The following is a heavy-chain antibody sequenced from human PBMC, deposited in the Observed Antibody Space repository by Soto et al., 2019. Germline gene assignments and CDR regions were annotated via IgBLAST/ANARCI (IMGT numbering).Heavy chain of an antibody. CDR3: ARDGRSPTGCSTLCYYYDMDV. Sequence: QVQLLESGGGVVQPGRSLRLSCAASGFTFSTYDMHWVRQAPGKGLARVALLSSAGNNKHYANSVKGRFTISRHNSKYALDLQMNSLRVEDTAVYYCARDGRSPTGCSTLCYYYDMDVWGEGTTVTVSS. CDR2: LSSAGNNK. V-gene: IGHV3-30*03. CDR1: GFTFSTYD. D-gene: IGHD3-10*01. J-gene: IGHJ6*04.